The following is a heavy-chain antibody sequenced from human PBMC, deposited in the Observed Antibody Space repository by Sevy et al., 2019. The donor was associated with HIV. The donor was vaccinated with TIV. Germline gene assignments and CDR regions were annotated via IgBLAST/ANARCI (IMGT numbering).Heavy chain of an antibody. CDR1: GFSLSTSGVG. D-gene: IGHD2-2*01. V-gene: IGHV2-5*02. J-gene: IGHJ5*02. Sequence: SGPTLVNPTQTLTLTCTFSGFSLSTSGVGVGWIRQPPGKALEWLALIYWDDDKRYSPSLKSRVTITKDTSKNQVVLTMTNMDPVDTAKYYCAHRRYCSSTSCPRTTKNWFDPWGQGTLVTVSS. CDR2: IYWDDDK. CDR3: AHRRYCSSTSCPRTTKNWFDP.